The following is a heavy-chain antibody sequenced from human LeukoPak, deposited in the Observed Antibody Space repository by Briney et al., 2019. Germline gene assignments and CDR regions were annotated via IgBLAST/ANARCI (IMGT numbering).Heavy chain of an antibody. Sequence: SETLSLTCAVYGGSFSGYYWSWIRQPPGKGLEWIGEINHSGSTNYNPSLKSRVTISVDTSKNQFSLKLSSVTAADTAVYYCARDRIAAAGSARGVDYWGQGTLVTVSS. CDR3: ARDRIAAAGSARGVDY. J-gene: IGHJ4*02. V-gene: IGHV4-34*01. CDR1: GGSFSGYY. D-gene: IGHD6-13*01. CDR2: INHSGST.